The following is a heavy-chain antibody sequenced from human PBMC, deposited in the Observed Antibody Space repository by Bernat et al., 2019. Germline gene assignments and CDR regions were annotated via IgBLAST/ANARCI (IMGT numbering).Heavy chain of an antibody. J-gene: IGHJ4*02. D-gene: IGHD3-10*01. CDR3: ARGRYYGSGSYYLFDY. Sequence: VQLVESGGGVVQPGRSLRLSCAASGFTFSSYAMHWVRQAPGKGLEWVTVISYDGSNKYYADSVKGRFTISRDNSKNTLYLQMNSLRAEDTAVYYCARGRYYGSGSYYLFDYWGQGTLVTVSS. CDR1: GFTFSSYA. V-gene: IGHV3-30-3*01. CDR2: ISYDGSNK.